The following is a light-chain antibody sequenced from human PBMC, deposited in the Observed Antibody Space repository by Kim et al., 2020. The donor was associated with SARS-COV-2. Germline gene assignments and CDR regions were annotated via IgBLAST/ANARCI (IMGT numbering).Light chain of an antibody. CDR2: GAS. V-gene: IGKV3-20*01. J-gene: IGKJ1*01. Sequence: DIVLTQSPGTLSLSPGERATLSCRASQSVSSNYLAWYQQKPGQAPRLLIYGASSRPTGIPDRFSGSGSETDFTLTISRLEPEDFAVYYCQQYGSSRWTFGQGTKVEIK. CDR1: QSVSSNY. CDR3: QQYGSSRWT.